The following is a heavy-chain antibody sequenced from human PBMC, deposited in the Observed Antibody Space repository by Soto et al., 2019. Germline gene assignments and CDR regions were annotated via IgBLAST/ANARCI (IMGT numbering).Heavy chain of an antibody. J-gene: IGHJ6*02. CDR3: ARVPFREVLRFLEWLLHDPDYYYGMEV. CDR2: SRPYHGNT. Sequence: GGSVKVSLQASGYTFSSYGISWVRQAPGQGLERVGWSRPYHGNTNYEQKLQGRVTMTTNTSTSTAYMELRSLRSDDTAVYYCARVPFREVLRFLEWLLHDPDYYYGMEVWGQGTTVTVSS. D-gene: IGHD3-3*01. CDR1: GYTFSSYG. V-gene: IGHV1-18*01.